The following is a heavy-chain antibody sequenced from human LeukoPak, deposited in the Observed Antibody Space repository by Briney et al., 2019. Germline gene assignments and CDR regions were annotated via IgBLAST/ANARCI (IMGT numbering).Heavy chain of an antibody. D-gene: IGHD1-26*01. CDR2: INPSGGST. CDR3: ARDKVGATMNGLSAFDI. Sequence: VASVKVSCKASGYTFTSYYMHWVRQAPGQGLEWMGIINPSGGSTSYAQKFQGRVTMTRDTSTSTVYMELSSLRSEDTAVYYCARDKVGATMNGLSAFDIWGQGTMVTVSS. V-gene: IGHV1-46*01. CDR1: GYTFTSYY. J-gene: IGHJ3*02.